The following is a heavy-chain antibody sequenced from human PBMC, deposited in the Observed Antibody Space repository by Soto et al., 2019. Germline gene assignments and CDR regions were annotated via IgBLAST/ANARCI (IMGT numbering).Heavy chain of an antibody. CDR2: ISYDGSDK. Sequence: QVQLVESGGGVVQPGESLRLSCAASGFTFSKYAMHWVRQAPGKGLVWVAVISYDGSDKDYAASVMGRFTISRDNSKNAVFPHMSSLRTEDTAVYFCASSNRRAPLDFWGQGTLVTVSS. V-gene: IGHV3-30-3*01. D-gene: IGHD6-13*01. CDR3: ASSNRRAPLDF. CDR1: GFTFSKYA. J-gene: IGHJ4*02.